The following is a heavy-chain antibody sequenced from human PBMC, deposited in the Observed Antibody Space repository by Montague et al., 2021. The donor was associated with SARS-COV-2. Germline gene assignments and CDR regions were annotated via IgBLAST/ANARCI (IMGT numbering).Heavy chain of an antibody. CDR1: GGSISSSSYY. CDR3: ATEKMGSVTIFGVVMHDKWCVP. D-gene: IGHD3-3*01. J-gene: IGHJ5*02. CDR2: IYYSGST. Sequence: SETLSLTCTVSGGSISSSSYYWGWIRQPPGKGLEWIGNIYYSGSTYYNPSLKSRVTISVDTSKNQFSLKLSSVTAADTAVYYWATEKMGSVTIFGVVMHDKWCVPWGQGTRVTVSS. V-gene: IGHV4-39*01.